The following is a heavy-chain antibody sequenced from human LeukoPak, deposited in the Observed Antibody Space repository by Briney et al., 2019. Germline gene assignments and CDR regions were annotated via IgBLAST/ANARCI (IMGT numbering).Heavy chain of an antibody. CDR1: GGSISSYY. D-gene: IGHD6-13*01. CDR2: IYTSGST. J-gene: IGHJ5*02. Sequence: PSETLSLTCTVSGGSISSYYWSWIRQPPGKGLEWIGYIYTSGSTNYNPSLKSRVTISVDTSKNQFSLKLSSVTAADTAVYYCARSGIAAARGFGFDPWGQGTLVTVSS. V-gene: IGHV4-4*09. CDR3: ARSGIAAARGFGFDP.